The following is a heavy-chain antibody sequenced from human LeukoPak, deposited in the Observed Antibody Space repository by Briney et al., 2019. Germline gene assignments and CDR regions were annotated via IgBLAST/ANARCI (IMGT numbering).Heavy chain of an antibody. CDR1: GFTFSSYG. Sequence: PGGSLRLSCAASGFTFSSYGMHWVRQAPGKGLEWVAVISYNGSNKYYADSVKGRFTISRDNSKNTLYLQMNSLRAEDTAVYFCARDPFSYGSSAFDYWGQGTLVTVSS. D-gene: IGHD4-17*01. J-gene: IGHJ4*02. CDR3: ARDPFSYGSSAFDY. CDR2: ISYNGSNK. V-gene: IGHV3-30*03.